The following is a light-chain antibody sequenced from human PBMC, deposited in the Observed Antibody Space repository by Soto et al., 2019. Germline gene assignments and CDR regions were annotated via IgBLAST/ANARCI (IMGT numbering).Light chain of an antibody. CDR3: QQYGRSPPMYT. CDR1: QSVSSSY. J-gene: IGKJ2*01. CDR2: GAS. Sequence: EIVLTQSPGTLSLSPGARATLSCRASQSVSSSYLAWYQQKPGQAPRLLIYGASSRATGIADTFSGSGSGTAFTLTISRLEPEDFAVNYCQQYGRSPPMYTFGQGTKLEIK. V-gene: IGKV3-20*01.